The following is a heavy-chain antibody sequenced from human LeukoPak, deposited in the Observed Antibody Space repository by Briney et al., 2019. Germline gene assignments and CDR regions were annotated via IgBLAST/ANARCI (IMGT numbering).Heavy chain of an antibody. D-gene: IGHD6-13*01. CDR1: GGSISSYY. V-gene: IGHV4-59*01. CDR3: ARGSEPGYSSSWYFLGLDV. Sequence: PSETLSLTCTVSGGSISSYYWSWIRQPPGKGLEWIGYIYYSGSTNYNPSLKSRVTISVDTSKNQFSLKLSSVTAADTAVYYCARGSEPGYSSSWYFLGLDVWGQGTTVTVSS. CDR2: IYYSGST. J-gene: IGHJ6*02.